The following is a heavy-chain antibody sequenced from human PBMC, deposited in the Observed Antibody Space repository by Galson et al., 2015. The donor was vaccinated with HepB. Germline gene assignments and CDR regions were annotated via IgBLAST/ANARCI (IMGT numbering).Heavy chain of an antibody. D-gene: IGHD6-13*01. J-gene: IGHJ6*02. Sequence: QSGAEVKKPGESLKISCKGSGYSFTSYWIGWVRQMPGKGLEWMGIIYPGDSDTRYSPSFQGQVTISADKSIGTAYLQWSSLKASDTAMYYCARLDGSGSSSWYPPPNYYYYGMDVWGQGTTVTVSS. CDR3: ARLDGSGSSSWYPPPNYYYYGMDV. CDR2: IYPGDSDT. V-gene: IGHV5-51*01. CDR1: GYSFTSYW.